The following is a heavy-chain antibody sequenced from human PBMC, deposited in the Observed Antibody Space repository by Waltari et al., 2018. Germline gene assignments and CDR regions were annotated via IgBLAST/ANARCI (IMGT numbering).Heavy chain of an antibody. CDR1: GFTFRSNN. D-gene: IGHD6-13*01. V-gene: IGHV3-30-3*01. CDR3: ASRHSSSWYSFDY. Sequence: QVQVVESGGGVVQPGRSLTPSCAATGFTFRSNNMHWVRQAPGKGLEWVALISNDGSDKDYADSVKGRFTISRDNSNYKVYLQMDSLKIEDTAIYYCASRHSSSWYSFDYWGQGTLVTVSS. CDR2: ISNDGSDK. J-gene: IGHJ4*02.